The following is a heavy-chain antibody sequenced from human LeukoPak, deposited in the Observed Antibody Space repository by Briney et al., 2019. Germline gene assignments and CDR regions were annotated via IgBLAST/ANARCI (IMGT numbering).Heavy chain of an antibody. J-gene: IGHJ6*03. CDR3: ARVRGSSGSYEYYPYMDV. CDR2: IYTSGST. D-gene: IGHD1-26*01. V-gene: IGHV4-4*07. Sequence: SETLSLTCTVSGGSISSYYWSWIRQPAGKGLEWIGRIYTSGSTNYNPSLKSRVTMSVDTSKNQFSLKLSSVTAADTAVYYCARVRGSSGSYEYYPYMDVWGKGTTVTISS. CDR1: GGSISSYY.